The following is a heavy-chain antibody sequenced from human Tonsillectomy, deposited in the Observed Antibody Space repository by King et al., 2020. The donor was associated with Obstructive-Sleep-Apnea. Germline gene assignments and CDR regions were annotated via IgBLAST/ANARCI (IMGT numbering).Heavy chain of an antibody. J-gene: IGHJ4*02. CDR3: TTETVSTWGQDLVVVGY. CDR2: IKSKTDGGTT. D-gene: IGHD2-15*01. Sequence: VQLVESGGGLVKPGGSLRLSCAASGFTFSNAWMSWVRQAPGKGLEWVGRIKSKTDGGTTDYAAPVKGRFTISRDDSKKTLYLQMNSLKTEDTAVYYCTTETVSTWGQDLVVVGYWGQGTLVTVSS. CDR1: GFTFSNAW. V-gene: IGHV3-15*01.